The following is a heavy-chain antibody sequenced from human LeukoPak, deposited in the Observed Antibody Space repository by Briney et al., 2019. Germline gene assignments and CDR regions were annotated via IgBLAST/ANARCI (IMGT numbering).Heavy chain of an antibody. CDR1: GGSISSSSYY. CDR3: ITYYYDSSGYRFDY. J-gene: IGHJ4*02. V-gene: IGHV4-39*05. D-gene: IGHD3-22*01. CDR2: IYYSGSA. Sequence: SQTPSLTCTVSGGSISSSSYYWGWIRPPPGKRLEWIGSIYYSGSAYYNTYLKSRVTISVDTSKKQFSLKLRSVTAADTAVYFSITYYYDSSGYRFDYWGQGTLVTVSS.